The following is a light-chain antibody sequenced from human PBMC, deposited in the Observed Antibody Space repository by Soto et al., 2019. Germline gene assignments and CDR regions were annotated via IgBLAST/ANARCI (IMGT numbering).Light chain of an antibody. J-gene: IGKJ3*01. CDR2: KAS. CDR1: QSLSSW. V-gene: IGKV1-5*03. Sequence: DIQMTQSPSTLSASVGVRVTITCRASQSLSSWLAWYQQKPGKAPKLLISKASSLESGVLSRFSGSGSGTEFTLTISSLQPDDIATYYCQQYKSYSLTFGPGTKVDIK. CDR3: QQYKSYSLT.